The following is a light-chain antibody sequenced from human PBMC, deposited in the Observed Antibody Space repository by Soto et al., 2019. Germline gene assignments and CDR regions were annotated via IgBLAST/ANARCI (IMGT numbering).Light chain of an antibody. V-gene: IGKV3-11*01. CDR2: DAS. CDR3: QQRSSWPLT. Sequence: EIVLTQSPATLSLSPGETATLSCRASQSVSSSLAWYQQKPGQTPRLLIYDASNRATGIPDRFSGSGSWTDFTLPFSSLEPEDFAVYYCQQRSSWPLTFGGGTKVEIK. J-gene: IGKJ4*01. CDR1: QSVSSS.